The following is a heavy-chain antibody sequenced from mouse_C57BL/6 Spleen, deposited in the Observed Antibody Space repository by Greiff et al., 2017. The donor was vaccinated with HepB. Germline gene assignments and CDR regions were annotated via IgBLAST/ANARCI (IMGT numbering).Heavy chain of an antibody. CDR1: GYAFSSSW. J-gene: IGHJ4*01. V-gene: IGHV1-82*01. CDR3: ARGAYGSSFFYAMDY. CDR2: IYPGDGDT. Sequence: VKLMESGPELVKPGASVKISCKASGYAFSSSWMNWVKQRPGKGLEWIGRIYPGDGDTNYNGKFKGKATLTADKSSSTAYMQLSSLTSEDSAVYFCARGAYGSSFFYAMDYWGQGTSVTVSS. D-gene: IGHD1-1*01.